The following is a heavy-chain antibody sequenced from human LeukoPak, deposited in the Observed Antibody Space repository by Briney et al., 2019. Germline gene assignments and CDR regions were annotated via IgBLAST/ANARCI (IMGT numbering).Heavy chain of an antibody. CDR3: ARVHYDILTNNGWFDP. CDR1: GGSFSGYY. CDR2: INHSGST. Sequence: SETLSLTCAVYGGSFSGYYWSWIRQPPGKGLEWIGEINHSGSTNYNPSLKSRVTIPVDTSKNQFSLKLSSVTAADTAVYYCARVHYDILTNNGWFDPWGQGTLVTVSS. V-gene: IGHV4-34*01. J-gene: IGHJ5*02. D-gene: IGHD3-9*01.